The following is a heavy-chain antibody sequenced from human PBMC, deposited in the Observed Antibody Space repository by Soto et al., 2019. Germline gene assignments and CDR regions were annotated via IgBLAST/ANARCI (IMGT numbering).Heavy chain of an antibody. V-gene: IGHV3-30*18. D-gene: IGHD6-19*01. CDR3: AKDGGSGWYLGYYFDY. CDR1: GFTFSSYG. Sequence: GGSLRLSCAASGFTFSSYGMHWVRQAPGKGLEWVAVISYDGSNKYYADSVKGRFTISRDNSKNTLYLQMNSLRAEDTAVYYRAKDGGSGWYLGYYFDYWGQGTLVTVSS. CDR2: ISYDGSNK. J-gene: IGHJ4*02.